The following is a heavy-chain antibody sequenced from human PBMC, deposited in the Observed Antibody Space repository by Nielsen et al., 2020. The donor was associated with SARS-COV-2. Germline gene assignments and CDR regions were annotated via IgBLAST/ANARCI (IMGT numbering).Heavy chain of an antibody. J-gene: IGHJ6*03. CDR2: MNPNSGNA. V-gene: IGHV1-8*01. CDR3: AADPDYSNADYYYYMDV. D-gene: IGHD4-11*01. CDR1: GYTFTNYD. Sequence: ASVKVSCKASGYTFTNYDINWVRQATGQGLEWMGWMNPNSGNAGYAQRFQGRVTMTRNASISTAYLELSSLRSEDTAVYYCAADPDYSNADYYYYMDVWGKGTTVTVSS.